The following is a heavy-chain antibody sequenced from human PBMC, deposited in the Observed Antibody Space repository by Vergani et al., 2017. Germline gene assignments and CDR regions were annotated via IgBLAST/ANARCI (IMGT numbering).Heavy chain of an antibody. CDR2: ISPDGRTT. D-gene: IGHD2-2*01. Sequence: DVDLVESGGGFVQPGGSRRLSCAASGFSFRTFSMFWVRQPPGKGLAWVSKISPDGRTTEYADSVRGRFTISRDNANSMLYLQMNSLRAEDTAVYYCTRVFDPADFNGGDSSSWYDNYYYGMDVWGQGTTVTVSS. J-gene: IGHJ6*02. CDR3: TRVFDPADFNGGDSSSWYDNYYYGMDV. V-gene: IGHV3-74*03. CDR1: GFSFRTFS.